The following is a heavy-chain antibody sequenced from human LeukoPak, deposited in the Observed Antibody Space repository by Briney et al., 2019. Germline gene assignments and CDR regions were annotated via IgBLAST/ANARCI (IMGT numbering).Heavy chain of an antibody. CDR2: INAGNGNT. V-gene: IGHV1-3*01. D-gene: IGHD5-18*01. J-gene: IGHJ4*02. Sequence: ASVKVSCKASGYTFTSYAMHWVRQAPGQRLEWMGWINAGNGNTKYSQKFQGRVTITRDTSASTAYMELSSLRSEDTAVYYCARDRGPRGYSYGYLDYWGQGTLVTVSS. CDR3: ARDRGPRGYSYGYLDY. CDR1: GYTFTSYA.